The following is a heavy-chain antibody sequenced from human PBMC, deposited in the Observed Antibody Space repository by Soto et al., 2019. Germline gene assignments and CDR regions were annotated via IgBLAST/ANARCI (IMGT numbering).Heavy chain of an antibody. J-gene: IGHJ6*02. V-gene: IGHV4-31*03. D-gene: IGHD2-21*01. CDR2: IYYRGST. CDR1: GGSISSGGNY. CDR3: ARDRVSPTEDRYYYYGMDV. Sequence: QVQLQESGPGLVKPSKTLSLPCTASGGSISSGGNYWGGIPQPQGKGLEGMGYIYYRGSTYSNPSTKGRFTTSVDTSKNQFSLKLSSVTAADTAVYYCARDRVSPTEDRYYYYGMDVWGQGTTVTVSS.